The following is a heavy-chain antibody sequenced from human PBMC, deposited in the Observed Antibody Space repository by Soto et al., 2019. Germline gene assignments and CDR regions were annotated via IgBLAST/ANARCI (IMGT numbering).Heavy chain of an antibody. Sequence: ASVKVSCKASGYTFTSYDINWVRQATGQGLEWMGWINPFDGSRMFAQSFQGRVTMTRDTSTSTVYMEVSSLRSEDTAVYYCSRVDPGETSPFDHWGQGTLVTVSS. V-gene: IGHV1-46*03. CDR3: SRVDPGETSPFDH. CDR2: INPFDGSR. CDR1: GYTFTSYD. J-gene: IGHJ4*02. D-gene: IGHD3-10*01.